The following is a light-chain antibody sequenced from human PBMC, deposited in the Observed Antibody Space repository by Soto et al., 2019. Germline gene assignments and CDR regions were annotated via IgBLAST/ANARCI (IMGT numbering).Light chain of an antibody. CDR1: QSINSW. J-gene: IGKJ1*01. Sequence: DIQMTQSPSTLSASVGDRVTITCRASQSINSWLAWYQQKPGKAPQVVIYKASSLESGAPSRFSGSGSGTEFTLTISSLQPDDSATYYCEQYYAYPVTFGQGTKVEIK. CDR3: EQYYAYPVT. CDR2: KAS. V-gene: IGKV1-5*03.